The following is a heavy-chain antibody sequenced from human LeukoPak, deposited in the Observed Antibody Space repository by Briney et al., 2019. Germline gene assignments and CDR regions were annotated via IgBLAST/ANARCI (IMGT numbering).Heavy chain of an antibody. J-gene: IGHJ5*02. CDR1: GFTFSSYV. V-gene: IGHV3-30-3*01. Sequence: GGSLRLSCAASGFTFSSYVMHWVRQAPGKGLEWVAVISYDGSNKYYADSVKGRFTISRDNSKNTLYLQMNSLRAEDTAVYYCARSTAMVTLGFDPWGQETLVTVSS. CDR2: ISYDGSNK. D-gene: IGHD5-18*01. CDR3: ARSTAMVTLGFDP.